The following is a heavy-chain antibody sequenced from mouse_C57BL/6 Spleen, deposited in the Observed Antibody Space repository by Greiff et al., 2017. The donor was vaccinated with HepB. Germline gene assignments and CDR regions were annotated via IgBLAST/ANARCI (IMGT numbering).Heavy chain of an antibody. CDR1: GYTFTSYW. J-gene: IGHJ4*01. D-gene: IGHD1-1*01. CDR2: INPSNGGT. V-gene: IGHV1-53*01. CDR3: ARTPLYYYGSSYGAMDY. Sequence: VQLQQPGTELVKPGASVKLSCKASGYTFTSYWMHWVKQRPGQGLEWIGNINPSNGGTNYNEKFKSKATLTVDKSSSTAYMQLSSLTSEDSAVYYCARTPLYYYGSSYGAMDYWGQGTSVTVSS.